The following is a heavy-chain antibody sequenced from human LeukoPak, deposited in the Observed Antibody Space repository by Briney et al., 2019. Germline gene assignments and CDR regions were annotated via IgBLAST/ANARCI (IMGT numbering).Heavy chain of an antibody. CDR1: GYTFTSYY. CDR3: ARGYCSSTSCFFSAYYFDY. CDR2: INPSGGST. Sequence: ASVKVSCKASGYTFTSYYMHWVRQAPGQGPEWMGIINPSGGSTSYAQKFQGRVTMTRDTSTSTVYMELSSLRSEDTAVYYCARGYCSSTSCFFSAYYFDYWGQGTLVTVSS. V-gene: IGHV1-46*01. J-gene: IGHJ4*02. D-gene: IGHD2-2*01.